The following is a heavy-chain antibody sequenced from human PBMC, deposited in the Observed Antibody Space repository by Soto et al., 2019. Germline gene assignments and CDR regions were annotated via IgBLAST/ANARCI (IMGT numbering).Heavy chain of an antibody. CDR2: ISGSGGST. CDR1: GFTLSSYA. V-gene: IGHV3-23*01. CDR3: AKDQGSSGWGVYYYYGMDV. Sequence: EVQLLESGGGLVQPGGSLRLSCAASGFTLSSYAMSWVRQVQGKGLGWVSAISGSGGSTYYADSVKGRFTISRDNSKNTLYLQMNSLRAEDTAVYYCAKDQGSSGWGVYYYYGMDVWGQGTTVTVSS. D-gene: IGHD6-19*01. J-gene: IGHJ6*02.